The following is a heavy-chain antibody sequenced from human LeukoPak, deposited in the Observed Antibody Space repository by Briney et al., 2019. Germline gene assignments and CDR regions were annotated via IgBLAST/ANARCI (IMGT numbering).Heavy chain of an antibody. Sequence: PGGSLRVSCAASGFTFSSYAMSWVRQAPGKGLEWVSAISGSGDRTYYADSVKGRFTISRDNSKNTLYLKVNSLRAEDTAVYYCAKKWGQKVEMSRTLDSWGQGTLVTVSS. D-gene: IGHD5-24*01. V-gene: IGHV3-23*01. CDR3: AKKWGQKVEMSRTLDS. J-gene: IGHJ4*02. CDR1: GFTFSSYA. CDR2: ISGSGDRT.